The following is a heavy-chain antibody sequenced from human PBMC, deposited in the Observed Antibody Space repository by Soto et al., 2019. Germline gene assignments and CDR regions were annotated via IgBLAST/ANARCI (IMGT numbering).Heavy chain of an antibody. CDR1: GYSFTSYW. CDR3: ARHVQGPPSYYYGMDV. D-gene: IGHD3-10*02. Sequence: GESLKISCKGSGYSFTSYWIGWARQMPGKGLEWMGIIYPGDSDTRYSPSFQGQVTISADKSISTAYLQWSSLKASDTAIYYCARHVQGPPSYYYGMDVWGQGTTVTVSS. J-gene: IGHJ6*02. CDR2: IYPGDSDT. V-gene: IGHV5-51*01.